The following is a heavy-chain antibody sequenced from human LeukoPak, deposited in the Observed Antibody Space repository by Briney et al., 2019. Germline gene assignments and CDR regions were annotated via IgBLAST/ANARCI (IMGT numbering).Heavy chain of an antibody. Sequence: GASVTVSCTASGGTFSIYAISWVRQAPGQGLEWMGGIIPIFGTANYAQKFQGRVTITADESTSTAYMELSSLRSEDTAVYYCARAGDYGDRLGAFDIWGQGTMVTVSS. D-gene: IGHD4-17*01. CDR3: ARAGDYGDRLGAFDI. V-gene: IGHV1-69*13. J-gene: IGHJ3*02. CDR1: GGTFSIYA. CDR2: IIPIFGTA.